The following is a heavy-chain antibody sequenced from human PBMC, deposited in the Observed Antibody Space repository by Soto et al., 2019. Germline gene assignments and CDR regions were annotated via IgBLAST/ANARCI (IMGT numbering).Heavy chain of an antibody. D-gene: IGHD3-3*01. J-gene: IGHJ6*03. V-gene: IGHV1-3*01. CDR2: INAGNGNT. CDR1: RYTFTSYA. CDR3: ARDRGYYDFWSGYPTPTHYYYMDV. Sequence: ASVQVSCKASRYTFTSYAMHWVRQAPGQRLEWMGWINAGNGNTKYSQKFQSRVTITRDTSANTAYMELSSLRSEDTAVYYCARDRGYYDFWSGYPTPTHYYYMDVWGKGTTVTVSS.